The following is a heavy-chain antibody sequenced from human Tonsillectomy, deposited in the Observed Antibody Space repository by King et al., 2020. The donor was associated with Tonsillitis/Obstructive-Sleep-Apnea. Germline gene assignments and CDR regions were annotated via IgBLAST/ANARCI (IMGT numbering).Heavy chain of an antibody. CDR2: VSVRGGST. V-gene: IGHV3-23*04. CDR1: GFTFSNHV. Sequence: VQLVESGGGSVQPGGSLRLFCAASGFTFSNHVMSWVRQAPGKGLEWISSVSVRGGSTLYADSVKGRFTISRDNSKNTLYLQMDSRRVDDTAVYYCAKGPPDFWGLFDYWGQGTVVTVYS. CDR3: AKGPPDFWGLFDY. D-gene: IGHD3-3*01. J-gene: IGHJ4*02.